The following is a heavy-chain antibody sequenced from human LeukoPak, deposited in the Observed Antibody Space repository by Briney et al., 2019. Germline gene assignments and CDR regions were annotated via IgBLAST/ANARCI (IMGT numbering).Heavy chain of an antibody. CDR2: MYHSGST. V-gene: IGHV4-38-2*01. J-gene: IGHJ4*02. CDR1: GYSISSGYY. CDR3: ARGQSNFGIDY. Sequence: PSETLSPTCAVSGYSISSGYYWGWVRQPPGRGLEWIGSMYHSGSTYYNPSLNSRVTISVDTSKNQLSLKLYSVTAADTAVYYCARGQSNFGIDYWGQGTLVTVSS. D-gene: IGHD4-11*01.